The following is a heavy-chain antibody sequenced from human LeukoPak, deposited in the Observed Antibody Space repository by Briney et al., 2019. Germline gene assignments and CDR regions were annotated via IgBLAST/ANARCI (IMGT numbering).Heavy chain of an antibody. J-gene: IGHJ4*02. V-gene: IGHV4-39*01. CDR2: IYYKGTT. Sequence: SETLSLTCTVSGGSISSDSHYWGWIRQPPGKGLEYIGNIYYKGTTNYNPSLKSRVTISVDTSKNQFSLKLSSVTAADTAVYYCARGGSSRPDYWGQGTLVTVSS. CDR1: GGSISSDSHY. D-gene: IGHD6-13*01. CDR3: ARGGSSRPDY.